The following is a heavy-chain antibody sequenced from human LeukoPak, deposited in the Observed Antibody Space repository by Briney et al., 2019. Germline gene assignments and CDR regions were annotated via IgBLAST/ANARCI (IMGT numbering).Heavy chain of an antibody. J-gene: IGHJ5*02. CDR2: IYTSGST. V-gene: IGHV4-4*07. CDR1: GGSIGSYY. Sequence: SETLSLTCTVSGGSIGSYYWSWIRQPAGKGLEWIGRIYTSGSTNYNPSLKSRVAMSVDTSKNQFSLKLSSVTAADTAVYYCAREPWIQLPNWFDPWGQGTLVTVSS. CDR3: AREPWIQLPNWFDP. D-gene: IGHD5-18*01.